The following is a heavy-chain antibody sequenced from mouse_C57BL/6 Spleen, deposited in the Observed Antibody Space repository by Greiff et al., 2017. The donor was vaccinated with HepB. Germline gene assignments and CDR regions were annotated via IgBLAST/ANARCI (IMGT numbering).Heavy chain of an antibody. CDR2: INPGSGGT. V-gene: IGHV1-54*01. J-gene: IGHJ2*01. D-gene: IGHD1-1*01. Sequence: VQLQQSGAELVRPGTSVKVSCKASGYAFTNYLIEWVKQRPGQGLEWIGVINPGSGGTNYNEKFKGKATLTADKSSSTAYMQLSSLTSEDSAVYFCARSYGSSYVNDYWGQGTTLTVSS. CDR1: GYAFTNYL. CDR3: ARSYGSSYVNDY.